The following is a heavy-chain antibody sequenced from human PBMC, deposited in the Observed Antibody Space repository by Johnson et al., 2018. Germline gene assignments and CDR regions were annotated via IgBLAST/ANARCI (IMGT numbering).Heavy chain of an antibody. CDR1: GFTFGEYA. D-gene: IGHD2/OR15-2a*01. CDR3: ARGDFPKSDFFYNYYYMGV. V-gene: IGHV3-43*01. CDR2: VSWDGSTT. Sequence: VQLVQSGGLVVQPGGSLRLSCVTSGFTFGEYAMHWVRQAPGKGLEWVSLVSWDGSTTYYADSVQGRFTIYRDNSKNSLYLQMNGLRTEDTALYYCARGDFPKSDFFYNYYYMGVWGKGTTVTVSS. J-gene: IGHJ6*03.